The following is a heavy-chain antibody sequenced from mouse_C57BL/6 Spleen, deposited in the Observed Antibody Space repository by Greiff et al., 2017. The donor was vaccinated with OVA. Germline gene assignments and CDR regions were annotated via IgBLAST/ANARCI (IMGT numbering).Heavy chain of an antibody. J-gene: IGHJ4*01. Sequence: VQLQQSGPELVKPGASVKISCKASGYSFTDYHMNWVKQSTGKRLEWIGVINPNYGTTSYNQKFKGKATLTVDQSSSTAYMQLNSLTSEDSAVYYCARYDYDRIDGDDWGQGTSVTVSS. V-gene: IGHV1-39*01. CDR2: INPNYGTT. CDR3: ARYDYDRIDGDD. CDR1: GYSFTDYH. D-gene: IGHD2-4*01.